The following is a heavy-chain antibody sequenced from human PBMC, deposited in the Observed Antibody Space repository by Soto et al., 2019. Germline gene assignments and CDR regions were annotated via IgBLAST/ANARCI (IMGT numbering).Heavy chain of an antibody. J-gene: IGHJ4*02. CDR1: GFTFSDYY. V-gene: IGHV3-11*01. D-gene: IGHD2-2*01. CDR3: ARDCSITCCYSC. CDR2: ISGSGSTI. Sequence: PGGSLRLSCAASGFTFSDYYMTWVRQAPGKGLEWVSYISGSGSTIFYADSVRGRFTISRDNAKNSLFLQMNSLTVEDTALYYCARDCSITCCYSCWGQGTLVTVSS.